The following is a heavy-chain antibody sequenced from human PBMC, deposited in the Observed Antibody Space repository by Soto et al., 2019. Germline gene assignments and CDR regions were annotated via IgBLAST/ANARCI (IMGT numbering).Heavy chain of an antibody. D-gene: IGHD3-22*01. J-gene: IGHJ4*02. V-gene: IGHV3-74*01. CDR3: ARDISPMNYYDSSGLLGYFDY. CDR1: GFTFSSYW. Sequence: GGSLRLSCAASGFTFSSYWMHWVRQAPGKGLVWVSRINSDGSSTSYADSVKGRFTISRDNAKNTLYLQMNSLRAEDTAVYYCARDISPMNYYDSSGLLGYFDYWGQGTLVTVSS. CDR2: INSDGSST.